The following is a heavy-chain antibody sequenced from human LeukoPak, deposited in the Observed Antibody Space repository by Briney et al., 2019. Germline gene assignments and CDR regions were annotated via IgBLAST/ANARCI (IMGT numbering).Heavy chain of an antibody. CDR2: ISGSGGST. J-gene: IGHJ4*02. CDR1: GFTFTTYG. Sequence: GGSLRLSCAASGFTFTTYGMNWLRQAPGKGLEWVSAISGSGGSTYYADSVKGRFTISRDNSKNTLYLQMNSLRAEDTAVYYCAKRGYSGSYYVDYWGQGTLVTVSS. CDR3: AKRGYSGSYYVDY. V-gene: IGHV3-23*01. D-gene: IGHD1-26*01.